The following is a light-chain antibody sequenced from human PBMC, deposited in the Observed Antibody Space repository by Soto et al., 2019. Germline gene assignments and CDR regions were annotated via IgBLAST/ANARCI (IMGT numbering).Light chain of an antibody. V-gene: IGKV1-39*01. Sequence: DIQMTQSPSSLSASVGDRVTITCRASQSISSYLNWYQQKPGKAPKLLIYAASSLQSGVPSRFSGSGSGTHFTLTISSLQPEDFATYYCQHIHSIPITFGQGTRLEIK. CDR2: AAS. J-gene: IGKJ5*01. CDR3: QHIHSIPIT. CDR1: QSISSY.